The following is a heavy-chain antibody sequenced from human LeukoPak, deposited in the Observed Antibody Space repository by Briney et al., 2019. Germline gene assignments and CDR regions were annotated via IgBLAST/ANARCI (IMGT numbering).Heavy chain of an antibody. D-gene: IGHD3-22*01. J-gene: IGHJ4*02. CDR1: GFTFIEYT. CDR2: ISSSSSYI. CDR3: ARVRWGYYDSSGYYDY. V-gene: IGHV3-21*01. Sequence: GGSLRLSCVVSGFTFIEYTMNWVRQAPGKGLEWVSSISSSSSYIYYADSVKGRFTISRDNAKNSLYLQMNSLRAEDTAVYYCARVRWGYYDSSGYYDYWGQGTLVTVSS.